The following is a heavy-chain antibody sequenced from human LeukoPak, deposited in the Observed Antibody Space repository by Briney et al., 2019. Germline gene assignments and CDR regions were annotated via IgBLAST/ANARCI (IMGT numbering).Heavy chain of an antibody. CDR2: ISGSGGST. D-gene: IGHD4-23*01. Sequence: GGSLRLSCAASGFTFSSYAMSWVRQAPGKGLEWVSAISGSGGSTYYADSVKGRFTISRDNSKNTLYLQMNSLRAEDTAVYYCAADYGGSQTAYWGQGPLVTVSS. CDR1: GFTFSSYA. CDR3: AADYGGSQTAY. V-gene: IGHV3-23*01. J-gene: IGHJ4*02.